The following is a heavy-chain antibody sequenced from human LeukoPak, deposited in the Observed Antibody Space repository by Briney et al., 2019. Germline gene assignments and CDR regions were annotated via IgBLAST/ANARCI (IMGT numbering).Heavy chain of an antibody. J-gene: IGHJ6*03. D-gene: IGHD3-16*01. V-gene: IGHV4-59*01. CDR1: GGSISSYY. Sequence: PSETLSLTCTVSGGSISSYYWSWIRQPPGKGLEWIGYIYYSGSTNYHPSLKSRVTISVDTSKNQYSLKLSSVTAADTAVYYCARTLRWGPYYYYYMDVWGKGTTVSVSS. CDR2: IYYSGST. CDR3: ARTLRWGPYYYYYMDV.